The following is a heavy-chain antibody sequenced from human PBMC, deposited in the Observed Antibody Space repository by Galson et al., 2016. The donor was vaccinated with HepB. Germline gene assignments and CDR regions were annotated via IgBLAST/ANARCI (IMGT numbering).Heavy chain of an antibody. CDR3: ARRYRRGGSAYQFGD. J-gene: IGHJ4*02. V-gene: IGHV5-51*01. CDR2: IYPGDSDT. Sequence: QSGAEVKKPGESLKISCKGSGYNFATYWIGWVRQMPGKGLEWMGRIYPGDSDTSYSPTFQGQVTISADKSISTAYLQWSSLKASDTAIDYCARRYRRGGSAYQFGDWGQGTLVTVSS. CDR1: GYNFATYW. D-gene: IGHD1-26*01.